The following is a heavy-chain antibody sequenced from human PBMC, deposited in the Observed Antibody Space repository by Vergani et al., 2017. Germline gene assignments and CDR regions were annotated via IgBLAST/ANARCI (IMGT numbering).Heavy chain of an antibody. CDR3: ARALYRSYYIDY. J-gene: IGHJ4*02. V-gene: IGHV3-11*05. Sequence: QVQLVESGGGLVKPGGSLRLSCAASGFTFSDYYMSWIRQAPGKGLEWVSYISSSSSYTNYADSVKGRFTISRENAKNSLYLQMNSLRAEDTAVYYCARALYRSYYIDYWGQGTLVTVSS. CDR1: GFTFSDYY. D-gene: IGHD6-6*01. CDR2: ISSSSSYT.